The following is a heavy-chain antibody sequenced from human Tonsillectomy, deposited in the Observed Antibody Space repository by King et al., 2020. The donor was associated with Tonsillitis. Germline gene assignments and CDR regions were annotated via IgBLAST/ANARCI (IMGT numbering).Heavy chain of an antibody. CDR3: AKLGSFDY. V-gene: IGHV3-23*04. Sequence: VQLVESGGGLVQPGGSLRLSCAASGFTFSSYAMSWVRQAPGKGRECVSAISGMGGRTYYADSVKGRFTIARDNSKNTLYLQMNSLRAEDTAVYYCAKLGSFDYWGQGTLVTVSS. D-gene: IGHD3-10*01. J-gene: IGHJ4*02. CDR1: GFTFSSYA. CDR2: ISGMGGRT.